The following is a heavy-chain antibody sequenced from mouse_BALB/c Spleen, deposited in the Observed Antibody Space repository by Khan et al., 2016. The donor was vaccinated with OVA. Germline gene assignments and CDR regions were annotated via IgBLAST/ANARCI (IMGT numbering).Heavy chain of an antibody. Sequence: QVQLQQSGAELARPGASVKLSCKASGYTFTDYYINWVKQRTGQGLEWIGEISPGSGDTYYNEKFKGKATLTADKSSSTAYMQLNSLISEASAVYFCARRNYFGYTFAYWGQGTLVTVSA. CDR1: GYTFTDYY. V-gene: IGHV1-77*01. CDR3: ARRNYFGYTFAY. D-gene: IGHD1-2*01. J-gene: IGHJ3*01. CDR2: ISPGSGDT.